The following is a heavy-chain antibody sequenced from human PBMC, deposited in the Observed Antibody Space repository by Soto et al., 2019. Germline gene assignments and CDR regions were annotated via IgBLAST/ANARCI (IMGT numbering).Heavy chain of an antibody. J-gene: IGHJ4*02. CDR2: MYYRGST. CDR1: GGSILDSTYY. CDR3: ARHRKSDPFSNTPTRALDY. Sequence: SETLSLTCTVSGGSILDSTYYWAWIQQPPGKGLEWIGYMYYRGSTNYNPSLKSRVTISVNTSKNQFSLKLSSVTAADTAVYYCARHRKSDPFSNTPTRALDYWGQGALVTVSS. V-gene: IGHV4-61*05. D-gene: IGHD7-27*01.